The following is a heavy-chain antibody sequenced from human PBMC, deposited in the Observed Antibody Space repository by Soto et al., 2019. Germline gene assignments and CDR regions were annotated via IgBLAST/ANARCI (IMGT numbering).Heavy chain of an antibody. V-gene: IGHV3-23*01. CDR3: AKSGRWYLGDYCDY. J-gene: IGHJ4*02. D-gene: IGHD6-13*01. Sequence: EVQLLESGGGLVQPGGSLRLSCAASGFTFTSHALSWVRQAPGRGLERVAAISGGGDRTEFADSVKGRFVISRDNSQNTIDLQLNSLRHEDTAVYYCAKSGRWYLGDYCDYWGQGTLVTVSS. CDR1: GFTFTSHA. CDR2: ISGGGDRT.